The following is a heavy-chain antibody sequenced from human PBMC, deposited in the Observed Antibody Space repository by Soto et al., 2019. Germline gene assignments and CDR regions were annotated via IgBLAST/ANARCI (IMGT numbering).Heavy chain of an antibody. J-gene: IGHJ2*01. CDR3: ASPPLDFPSPDWYFDL. CDR2: IIPIFGTA. Sequence: QVQLVQSGAEVKKPGSSVKVSCKASGGTFSSYAISWVRQAPGQGLEWMGGIIPIFGTANYAQKFQGRVTITADESTSAADLELSSLRSEDTAVYYCASPPLDFPSPDWYFDLWGRGTLVAVSS. V-gene: IGHV1-69*01. CDR1: GGTFSSYA.